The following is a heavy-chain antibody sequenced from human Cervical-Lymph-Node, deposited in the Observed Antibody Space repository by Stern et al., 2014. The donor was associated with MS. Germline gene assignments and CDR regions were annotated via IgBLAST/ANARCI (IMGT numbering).Heavy chain of an antibody. V-gene: IGHV1-69*06. D-gene: IGHD2-15*01. CDR1: GGTFSSYT. J-gene: IGHJ6*02. CDR3: AREALLGGNYYALDV. Sequence: VQLVESGAEVKKPGSSGKVSCKAFGGTFSSYTMSWVRQAPGQGLEWMGRSTPIFGTANYAKKFQDRVTITADKFTSTAYMALNSLRSEDTAVYYCAREALLGGNYYALDVWGQGTTVTVSS. CDR2: STPIFGTA.